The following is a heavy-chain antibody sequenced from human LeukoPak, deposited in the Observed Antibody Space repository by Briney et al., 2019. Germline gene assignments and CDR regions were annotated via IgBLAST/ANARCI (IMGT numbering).Heavy chain of an antibody. Sequence: GGSLRLSCAASGFTFSSYEMNWARQAPGKGLEWVSYISSSGSTIYYADSVKGRFTISRDNAKNSLYLQMNSLRAEDTAVYYCARSNPLLWFVFDYWGQGTLVTVSS. CDR1: GFTFSSYE. J-gene: IGHJ4*02. CDR3: ARSNPLLWFVFDY. D-gene: IGHD3-10*01. V-gene: IGHV3-48*03. CDR2: ISSSGSTI.